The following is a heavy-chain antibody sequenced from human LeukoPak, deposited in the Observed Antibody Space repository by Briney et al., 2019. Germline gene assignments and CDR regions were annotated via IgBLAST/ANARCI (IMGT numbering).Heavy chain of an antibody. CDR1: GFTFSSYS. D-gene: IGHD1-26*01. J-gene: IGHJ4*02. CDR3: ASSGSYRFDY. CDR2: ITASGTAM. Sequence: GGSLRLSCAASGFTFSSYSMNWVRQAPGKGLEWVSHITASGTAMFYADFVKGRFTISGDNAKNSLYLQMNSLRDEDTAVYYCASSGSYRFDYWGQGTLVTVSS. V-gene: IGHV3-48*02.